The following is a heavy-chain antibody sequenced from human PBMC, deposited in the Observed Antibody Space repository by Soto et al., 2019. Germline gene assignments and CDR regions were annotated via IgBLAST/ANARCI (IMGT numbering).Heavy chain of an antibody. J-gene: IGHJ1*01. V-gene: IGHV4-30-2*01. CDR2: IYHSGST. CDR1: GGSISSGGYS. CDR3: ARAADYGGNPDYFQH. Sequence: LSLTCAVSGGSISSGGYSWSWIRQPPGKGLEWIGYIYHSGSTYYNPSLKSRVTISVDRSKNQFSLKLSSVTAADTAVYYCARAADYGGNPDYFQHWGQGTLVTVSS. D-gene: IGHD4-17*01.